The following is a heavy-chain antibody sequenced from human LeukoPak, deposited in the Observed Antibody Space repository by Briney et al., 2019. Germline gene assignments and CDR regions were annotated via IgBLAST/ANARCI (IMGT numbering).Heavy chain of an antibody. CDR3: ARLYYYDSSGPGAFDI. J-gene: IGHJ3*02. D-gene: IGHD3-22*01. V-gene: IGHV4-30-2*01. CDR2: IYHSGST. CDR1: GGSISSGGYS. Sequence: SETLSLTCAVSGGSISSGGYSWSWIRQPPGKGLEWIGYIYHSGSTYYNPSLKSRVTISVDRSKNQFSLKLSSVTAADTAVYYCARLYYYDSSGPGAFDIWGQGTMVTVSS.